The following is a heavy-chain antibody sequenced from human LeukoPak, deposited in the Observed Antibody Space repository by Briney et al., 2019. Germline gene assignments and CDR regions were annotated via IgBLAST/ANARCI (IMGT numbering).Heavy chain of an antibody. J-gene: IGHJ4*02. V-gene: IGHV3-7*05. CDR1: GFTFSSYW. Sequence: GGSLRLSCAVPGFTFSSYWMSWVRQAPGKGLEWVAKINQDGSEKYYVESVKGRFTISRDNAKNSLYLQMNSLRAEDTALYYCARDTAGFYYWGQGTLVTVAS. CDR3: ARDTAGFYY. CDR2: INQDGSEK.